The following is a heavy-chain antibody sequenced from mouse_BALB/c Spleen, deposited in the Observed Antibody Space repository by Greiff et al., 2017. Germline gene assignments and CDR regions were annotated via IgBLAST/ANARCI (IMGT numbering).Heavy chain of an antibody. Sequence: DVMLVESGGGLVKPGGSLKLSCAASGFTFSDYYMYWVRQTPEKRLEWVATIRDGGSYTYYPDSVKGRFTISRDNAKNNLYLQMSSLKSEDTAMYYCASPNGNYEGFAYWGQGTLVTVSA. CDR1: GFTFSDYY. CDR3: ASPNGNYEGFAY. J-gene: IGHJ3*01. CDR2: IRDGGSYT. V-gene: IGHV5-4*02. D-gene: IGHD2-1*01.